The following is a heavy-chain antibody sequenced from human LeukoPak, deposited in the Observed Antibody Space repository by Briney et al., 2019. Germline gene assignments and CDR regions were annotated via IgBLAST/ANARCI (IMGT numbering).Heavy chain of an antibody. Sequence: GGSLRLSCVVSGMAFDRHGMHWVRQPPGKGLEWLAFIKYDGSRTDYEDSVQGRFTVSRDNSKNTLYLEMNSLRAEDTAIYYCVKDTIFTVDPFDYWGQGTLVTVSS. CDR1: GMAFDRHG. CDR2: IKYDGSRT. D-gene: IGHD3-3*01. V-gene: IGHV3-30*02. J-gene: IGHJ4*02. CDR3: VKDTIFTVDPFDY.